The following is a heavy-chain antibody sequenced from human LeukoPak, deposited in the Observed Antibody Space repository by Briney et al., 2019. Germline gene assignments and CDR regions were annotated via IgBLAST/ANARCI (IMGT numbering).Heavy chain of an antibody. J-gene: IGHJ3*02. D-gene: IGHD4-11*01. V-gene: IGHV3-48*01. CDR1: GFTFSTYS. CDR3: ARDAAYSAFNM. Sequence: GGSLRLSCAASGFTFSTYSMNWVRQAPGKGLEWVSSISSSTTTIYYADSVKGRFTISRDNAKNSLYLQMNSLRGEDTAVYYCARDAAYSAFNMWGQGTMVTVSS. CDR2: ISSSTTTI.